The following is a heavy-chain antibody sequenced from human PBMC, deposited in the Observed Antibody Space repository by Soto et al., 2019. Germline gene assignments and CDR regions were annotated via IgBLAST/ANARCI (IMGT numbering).Heavy chain of an antibody. J-gene: IGHJ3*02. Sequence: PSETLSLTCTVAGGSISSYYWSWIRQPPGKGLEWIGYIYYSGSTNYNPSLKSRVTISVDTSKNQFSLKLSSVTAADTAVYYCARRSCSGGSCYPDIWGQGTMVTVS. V-gene: IGHV4-59*08. CDR3: ARRSCSGGSCYPDI. D-gene: IGHD2-15*01. CDR2: IYYSGST. CDR1: GGSISSYY.